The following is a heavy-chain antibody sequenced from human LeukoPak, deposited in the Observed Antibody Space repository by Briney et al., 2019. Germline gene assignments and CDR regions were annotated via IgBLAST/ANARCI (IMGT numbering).Heavy chain of an antibody. CDR3: ARVGRDRIFFGVVIKPYYYMDV. CDR1: GFTFSSYN. V-gene: IGHV3-48*04. Sequence: GGSLRLSCAASGFTFSSYNMNWVRQAPGKGLEWVSYISPSSTRIDYAASVKGRFTISRDNAKNSLYLQMNSLRAEDTAVYYCARVGRDRIFFGVVIKPYYYMDVWGKGTTVTVSS. D-gene: IGHD3-3*01. J-gene: IGHJ6*03. CDR2: ISPSSTRI.